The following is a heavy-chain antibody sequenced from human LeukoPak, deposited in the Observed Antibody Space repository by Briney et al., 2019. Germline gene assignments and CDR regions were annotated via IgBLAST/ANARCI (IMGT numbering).Heavy chain of an antibody. V-gene: IGHV1-69*06. CDR3: ALGQGRSRYDYFDY. Sequence: ASVKVSCKASGGTFSSYAISWVRQAPGQGLEWMGGIIPIFGTANYAQKFQDRVTITADKSTSIAYMELSSLRSEDTAVYYCALGQGRSRYDYFDYWGQGTLVTVSS. CDR2: IIPIFGTA. CDR1: GGTFSSYA. J-gene: IGHJ4*02. D-gene: IGHD5-12*01.